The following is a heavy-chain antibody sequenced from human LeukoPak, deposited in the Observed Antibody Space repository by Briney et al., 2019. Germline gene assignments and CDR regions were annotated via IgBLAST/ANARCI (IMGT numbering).Heavy chain of an antibody. J-gene: IGHJ4*02. CDR2: IIPILGIA. Sequence: SVKVSCKASGGTFSSYTISWVRQAPGQGLEWMGRIIPILGIANYAQKFQGRVTITADKSTSTAYMELSSMRSEDTAVCYCAEGRGSIAVGFDYWGQGTLVTVSS. D-gene: IGHD2-21*01. CDR1: GGTFSSYT. CDR3: AEGRGSIAVGFDY. V-gene: IGHV1-69*02.